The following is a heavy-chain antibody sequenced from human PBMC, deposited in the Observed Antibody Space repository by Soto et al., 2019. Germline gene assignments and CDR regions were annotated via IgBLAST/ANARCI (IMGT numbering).Heavy chain of an antibody. CDR1: GGTFSSYA. CDR2: IIPIFGTA. J-gene: IGHJ3*02. D-gene: IGHD4-17*01. CDR3: ARARPVTNDAFDI. Sequence: SVKVSCTASGGTFSSYAISWVRQAPGQGLEWMGGIIPIFGTANYAQKFQGRVTITADESTSTAYMELSSLRSEDTAVYYCARARPVTNDAFDIWGQGTMVTVSS. V-gene: IGHV1-69*01.